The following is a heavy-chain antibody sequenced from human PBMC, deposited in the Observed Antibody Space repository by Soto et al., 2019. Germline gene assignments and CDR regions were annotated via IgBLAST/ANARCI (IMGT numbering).Heavy chain of an antibody. CDR2: IYYSGST. Sequence: SETLSLTCTVSGGSISSYYWSWIRQPPGKGLEWIGYIYYSGSTNYNPSLKSRVTISVDTSKNQFSLKLSSVTAADTAVYYCARVQGLGLAEYYFDYWGQGTLVTVSS. J-gene: IGHJ4*02. D-gene: IGHD6-19*01. V-gene: IGHV4-59*01. CDR3: ARVQGLGLAEYYFDY. CDR1: GGSISSYY.